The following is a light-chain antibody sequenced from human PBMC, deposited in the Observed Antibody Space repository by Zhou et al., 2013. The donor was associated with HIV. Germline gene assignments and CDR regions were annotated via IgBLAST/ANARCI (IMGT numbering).Light chain of an antibody. Sequence: IVLTQSPAILSLSPGERATLSCRASQSVRNNLAWYQQKPGQGPRLLMYGASTRATGIPARFSGSGSGTEFTLTISSIQSEDFAVYYCQHYNNWPPLTFGGGTKVEIK. J-gene: IGKJ4*01. CDR2: GAS. V-gene: IGKV3-15*01. CDR3: QHYNNWPPLT. CDR1: QSVRNN.